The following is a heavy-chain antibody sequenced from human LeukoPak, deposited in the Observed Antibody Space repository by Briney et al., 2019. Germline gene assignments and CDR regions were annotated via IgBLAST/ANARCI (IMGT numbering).Heavy chain of an antibody. V-gene: IGHV3-30*18. CDR1: GFAFSSYG. CDR3: AKPGLWLVHSYFDY. CDR2: ISYDGSNK. Sequence: GGSLRLSCAASGFAFSSYGMHWVRQAPGKGLEWVAVISYDGSNKYYADSVKGRFTISRDNSKNTLYLQMNGLRAEDTAVYYCAKPGLWLVHSYFDYWGQGTLVTVSS. D-gene: IGHD6-19*01. J-gene: IGHJ4*02.